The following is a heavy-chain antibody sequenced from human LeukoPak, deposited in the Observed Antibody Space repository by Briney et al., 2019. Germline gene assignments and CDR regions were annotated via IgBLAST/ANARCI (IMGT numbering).Heavy chain of an antibody. CDR1: GGSISTYY. Sequence: SETLSLTCTVSGGSISTYYWSWIRQPPGKGLEWIGYVYYSGSTNYNPSLKSRVTISVDTSKNQFSLKLSSVTAADTAVYYCARDVYGDYGFDYWGRGTLVTVSS. CDR3: ARDVYGDYGFDY. CDR2: VYYSGST. V-gene: IGHV4-59*01. J-gene: IGHJ4*02. D-gene: IGHD4-17*01.